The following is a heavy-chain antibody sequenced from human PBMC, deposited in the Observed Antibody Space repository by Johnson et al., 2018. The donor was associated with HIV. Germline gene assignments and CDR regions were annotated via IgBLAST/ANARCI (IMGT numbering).Heavy chain of an antibody. CDR3: ARERVAAAGYDAFDI. V-gene: IGHV3-53*01. CDR2: IYSAGTT. CDR1: GFTVSNNY. Sequence: VQLVESGGGSIQPGGSLRLSCAATGFTVSNNYMSWVRQAPGKGLEWVSVIYSAGTTYYADSVKGRFTISRDNSKNTLYLQLNSLRAEDTAVYYCARERVAAAGYDAFDIWGHGTVVTVSS. D-gene: IGHD6-13*01. J-gene: IGHJ3*02.